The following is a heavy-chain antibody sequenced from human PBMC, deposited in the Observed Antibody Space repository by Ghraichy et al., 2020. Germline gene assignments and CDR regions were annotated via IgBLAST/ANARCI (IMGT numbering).Heavy chain of an antibody. Sequence: GGSLRLSCAASGFTFSSYAMSWVRQAPGKGLEWVSAISGSGGSTYYADSVKGRFTISRDNSKNTLYLQMNSLRAEDTAVYYCAKSPGIRFLEWSKHNWFDPWGYGTLVTVSS. V-gene: IGHV3-23*01. J-gene: IGHJ5*02. D-gene: IGHD3-3*01. CDR3: AKSPGIRFLEWSKHNWFDP. CDR1: GFTFSSYA. CDR2: ISGSGGST.